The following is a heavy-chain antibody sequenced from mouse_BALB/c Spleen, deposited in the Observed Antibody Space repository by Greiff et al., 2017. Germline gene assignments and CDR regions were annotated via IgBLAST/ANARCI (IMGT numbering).Heavy chain of an antibody. CDR3: GISTMITTGYAMDY. D-gene: IGHD2-4*01. CDR1: GYSFTGYF. V-gene: IGHV1-37*01. Sequence: EVQLVESGPELVKPGASVKISCKASGYSFTGYFMNWVKQSHGKSLEWIGRINPYNGDTFYNQKLQGKATLTVDKSSSTAHMELLSLTSEDSAVYYCGISTMITTGYAMDYWGQGTSVTVSS. CDR2: INPYNGDT. J-gene: IGHJ4*01.